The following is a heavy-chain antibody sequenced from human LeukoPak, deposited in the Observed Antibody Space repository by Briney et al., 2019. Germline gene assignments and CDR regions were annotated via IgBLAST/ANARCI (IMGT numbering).Heavy chain of an antibody. CDR1: GFTFNSYW. J-gene: IGHJ5*02. CDR3: ARYEQRPGVTASDP. CDR2: INPDGSWT. D-gene: IGHD2-21*02. Sequence: QTGGSLRLSCAASGFTFNSYWMVWFRQAPGKGLVWVSCINPDGSWTLHADSMKGRFAISRDYARNTLYLQMNSLGVEDTAMYYCARYEQRPGVTASDPWSQGTLVTVSS. V-gene: IGHV3-74*01.